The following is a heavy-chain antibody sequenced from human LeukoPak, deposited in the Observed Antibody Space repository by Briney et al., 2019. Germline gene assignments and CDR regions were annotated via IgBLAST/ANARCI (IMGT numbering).Heavy chain of an antibody. Sequence: ASVKVSCKASGYTFTSYDINWVRQATGQGLEWMGWMNPNSGNTGYAQKFQGRVTITRNTSISTAYMELSSLRSEDTAVYYCARWRSGYYSFDYWGQGTLVTVSS. V-gene: IGHV1-8*03. CDR3: ARWRSGYYSFDY. D-gene: IGHD3-22*01. J-gene: IGHJ4*02. CDR2: MNPNSGNT. CDR1: GYTFTSYD.